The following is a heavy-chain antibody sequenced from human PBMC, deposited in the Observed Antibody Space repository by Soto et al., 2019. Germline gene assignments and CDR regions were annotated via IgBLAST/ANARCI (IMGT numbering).Heavy chain of an antibody. J-gene: IGHJ3*02. D-gene: IGHD3-10*01. CDR1: GGSISSYY. V-gene: IGHV4-59*01. CDR2: IYYSGST. Sequence: NPSETLSLTCTVSGGSISSYYWSWIRLPPGKGLEWIGYIYYSGSTNYNPSLKSRVTISVDTSKNQFSLKLSSVTAADTAVYYCARDDPYGSGSYRAFDIWGQGTMVTVSS. CDR3: ARDDPYGSGSYRAFDI.